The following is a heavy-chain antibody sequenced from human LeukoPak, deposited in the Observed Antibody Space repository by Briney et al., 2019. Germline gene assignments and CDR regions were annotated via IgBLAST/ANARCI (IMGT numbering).Heavy chain of an antibody. D-gene: IGHD5-18*01. J-gene: IGHJ4*01. Sequence: GGSLRLSCAASGFTVSSNYRSWVRQAPGKGLEWVSVIYSGGSTYYADSVKGRFTISRDNSKNTLYLQMNSLRAEDTAVYYCARDLDSYGSYYFDYWGPRTLVTVSS. CDR3: ARDLDSYGSYYFDY. V-gene: IGHV3-66*01. CDR2: IYSGGST. CDR1: GFTVSSNY.